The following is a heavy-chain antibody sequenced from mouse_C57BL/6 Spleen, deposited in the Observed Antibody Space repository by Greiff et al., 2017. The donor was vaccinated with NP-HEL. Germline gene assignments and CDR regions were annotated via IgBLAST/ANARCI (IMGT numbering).Heavy chain of an antibody. CDR1: GYTFTSYG. CDR3: ARSLYSSMDY. Sequence: QVQLQQSGAELARPGASVKLSCKASGYTFTSYGISWVKQRTGQGLEWIGEIYPRSGNTYYNEKFKGKATLTADKSSSTAYMELRSLTSEDSSVYFCARSLYSSMDYWGQGTSVTVSS. CDR2: IYPRSGNT. D-gene: IGHD1-1*01. J-gene: IGHJ4*01. V-gene: IGHV1-81*01.